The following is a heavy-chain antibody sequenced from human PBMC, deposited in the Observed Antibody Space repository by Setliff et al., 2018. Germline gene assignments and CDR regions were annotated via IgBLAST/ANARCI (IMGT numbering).Heavy chain of an antibody. CDR1: GGSISSSSYY. Sequence: SETLSLTCTVSGGSISSSSYYWGWIRQPPGKGLEWIGSIYYSGSTYYNPSLKSRVTISVDTSKNQFSLKLGSVTAADTAVYYCARVSQYSSGWYYYYYYGMDVWGQGTTVTVSS. V-gene: IGHV4-39*07. CDR3: ARVSQYSSGWYYYYYYGMDV. J-gene: IGHJ6*02. CDR2: IYYSGST. D-gene: IGHD6-19*01.